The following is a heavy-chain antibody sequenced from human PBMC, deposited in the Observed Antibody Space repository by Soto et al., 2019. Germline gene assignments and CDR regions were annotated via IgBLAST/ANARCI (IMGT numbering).Heavy chain of an antibody. J-gene: IGHJ4*02. CDR1: VFTFSIYA. CDR2: ISGSGGST. Sequence: GGSLRVSCASSVFTFSIYAMSWVRQAPGKGLERVSAISGSGGSTDYADSVNGRFTISRDNSKNTLYLQMNSLRADDTAVYYCAKAGDSSGFSYYFDYWGQGTMVTVSS. CDR3: AKAGDSSGFSYYFDY. V-gene: IGHV3-23*01. D-gene: IGHD3-22*01.